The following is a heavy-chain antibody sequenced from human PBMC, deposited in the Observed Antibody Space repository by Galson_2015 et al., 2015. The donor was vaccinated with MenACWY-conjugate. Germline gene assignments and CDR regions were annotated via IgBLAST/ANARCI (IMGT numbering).Heavy chain of an antibody. V-gene: IGHV3-23*01. D-gene: IGHD5-18*01. CDR1: GFTFSSQG. J-gene: IGHJ4*02. CDR2: ISGSGDNT. Sequence: SLRLSCAASGFTFSSQGMTWVRQAPGSGLEWVSGISGSGDNTYDADSVKGRFTISRDNSKNTVYLQMNSLRPEDTAVYYCAKWDGYGDYWGRGTRVTVSS. CDR3: AKWDGYGDY.